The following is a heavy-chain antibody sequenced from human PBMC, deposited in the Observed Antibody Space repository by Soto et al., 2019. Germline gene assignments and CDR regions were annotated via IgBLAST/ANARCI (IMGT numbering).Heavy chain of an antibody. V-gene: IGHV3-74*01. Sequence: GAPLRPPCVPSGFTLSDYWTHWVRQAPGKGLVWVSRIYRGGSCYADAVNGRFSVTRDSAKTTLYLQMNRQGPKDAAIYYYLRANTCCGICNSWGQGTLVTVSS. CDR1: GFTLSDYW. CDR2: IYRGGS. J-gene: IGHJ4*02. CDR3: LRANTCCGICNS. D-gene: IGHD2-15*01.